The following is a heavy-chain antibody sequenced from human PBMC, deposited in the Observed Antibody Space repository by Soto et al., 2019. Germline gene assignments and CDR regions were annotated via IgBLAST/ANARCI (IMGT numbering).Heavy chain of an antibody. CDR3: GGVGGALGDLDY. Sequence: QVQLVQSGPEVKKPGASVKVSCKASGYTFVTYGISWVRQAPGQGLKWMGWISAYNGNTNYAQKLQGRVTMTTDTSTRTAYMEVRSLRSEGTGIYYCGGVGGALGDLDYWGQGTLVTVSS. CDR1: GYTFVTYG. D-gene: IGHD3-16*01. J-gene: IGHJ4*02. V-gene: IGHV1-18*01. CDR2: ISAYNGNT.